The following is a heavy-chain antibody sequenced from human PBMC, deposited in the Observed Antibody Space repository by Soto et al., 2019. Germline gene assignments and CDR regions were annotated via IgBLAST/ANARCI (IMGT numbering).Heavy chain of an antibody. CDR1: GGSISSSSYY. V-gene: IGHV4-39*01. CDR2: IYYSGST. Sequence: PSETLSLTCTVSGGSISSSSYYWDWIRQPPGKGLEWIGSIYYSGSTYYNPSLKSRVTISVDTSQNQFSLKLSSVTAADTAVYYCARRGRSGYRLIDYWGQGTLVTVS. D-gene: IGHD3-22*01. CDR3: ARRGRSGYRLIDY. J-gene: IGHJ4*02.